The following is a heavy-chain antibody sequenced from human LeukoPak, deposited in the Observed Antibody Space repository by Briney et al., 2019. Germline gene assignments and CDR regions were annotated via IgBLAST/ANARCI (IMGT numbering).Heavy chain of an antibody. D-gene: IGHD2-2*01. CDR1: CGSISQGGYY. J-gene: IGHJ5*02. Sequence: SETLAPPCNVPCGSISQGGYYLSWIPQPPGKGLEWVGYIYYSGRPYYNQSLKSRVTISVDTSKNQFSLKLSSVTAADTAVYYCARGYCSSTSCYSGFDPWGQGTLVTVSS. CDR3: ARGYCSSTSCYSGFDP. V-gene: IGHV4-31*03. CDR2: IYYSGRP.